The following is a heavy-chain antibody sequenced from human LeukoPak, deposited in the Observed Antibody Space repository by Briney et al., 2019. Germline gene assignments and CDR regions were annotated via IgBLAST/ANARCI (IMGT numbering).Heavy chain of an antibody. CDR2: ISSSSSYI. CDR1: GFTFSSYS. Sequence: PGGSLRLSCAASGFTFSSYSMNWVRQAPGKGLEWVSSISSSSSYIYYADSVKGRFTISRDNAKNSLYLQMNSLRAEDTAVYYCAREISLWQTYYYYYMDVWGKGTTVTVSS. CDR3: AREISLWQTYYYYYMDV. J-gene: IGHJ6*03. D-gene: IGHD3-16*01. V-gene: IGHV3-21*01.